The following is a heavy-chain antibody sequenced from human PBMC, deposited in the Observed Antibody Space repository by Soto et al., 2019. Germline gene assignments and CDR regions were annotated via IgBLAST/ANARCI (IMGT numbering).Heavy chain of an antibody. CDR3: ARAVSWEVISSGYYY. CDR2: ISYDGSNK. CDR1: GFTFSSYA. J-gene: IGHJ4*02. D-gene: IGHD3-22*01. Sequence: QVQLVESGGGVVQPGRSLRLSCAASGFTFSSYAMHWVRQAPGKGLEWVAVISYDGSNKYYADSVKGRLTISRDNSKNPLYLQMNSLRAEDTAVYYCARAVSWEVISSGYYYWGQGTLVTVSS. V-gene: IGHV3-30-3*01.